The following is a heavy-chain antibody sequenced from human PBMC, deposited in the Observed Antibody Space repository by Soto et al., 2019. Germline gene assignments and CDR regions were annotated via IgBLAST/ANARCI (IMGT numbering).Heavy chain of an antibody. CDR3: ARGGIVVVPAAIRRFDY. V-gene: IGHV4-34*01. J-gene: IGHJ4*02. CDR2: INHSGST. CDR1: GGSFSGYY. D-gene: IGHD2-2*01. Sequence: QVQLQQWGAGLLKPSETLSLTCAVYGGSFSGYYWSWIRQPPGKGLEWIGEINHSGSTNYNPSLKSRVTISVDTYKNQFSLKLSSVTAADTAVYYCARGGIVVVPAAIRRFDYWGQGTLVTVSS.